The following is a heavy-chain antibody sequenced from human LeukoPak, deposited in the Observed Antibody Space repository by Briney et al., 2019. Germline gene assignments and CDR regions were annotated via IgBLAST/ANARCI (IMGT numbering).Heavy chain of an antibody. V-gene: IGHV3-74*03. CDR2: IKSDGSST. Sequence: SGGSLRLSCAVSGFSFRSYWRHWVRQAPGKGLVWVSSIKSDGSSTTYADSVKGRFTISRDNAENTLYLQMNSLRVEDTAVYYCPRISTMVRRYWGQETLVTVPS. CDR1: GFSFRSYW. CDR3: PRISTMVRRY. J-gene: IGHJ4*02. D-gene: IGHD3-10*01.